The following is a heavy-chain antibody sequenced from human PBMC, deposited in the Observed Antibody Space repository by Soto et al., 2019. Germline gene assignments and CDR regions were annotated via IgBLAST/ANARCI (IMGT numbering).Heavy chain of an antibody. CDR1: GYNFANYW. CDR2: IFPGDSDT. D-gene: IGHD6-19*01. CDR3: AAGYSTGVDAFDI. V-gene: IGHV5-51*01. J-gene: IGHJ3*02. Sequence: PRESLKISCKGSGYNFANYWIGWVREMPGKGLEWMGMIFPGDSDTKNSPSLQGQITMSVDKSKSSAYLQWRSLKASDTAMYYCAAGYSTGVDAFDIWGQATMVTVSS.